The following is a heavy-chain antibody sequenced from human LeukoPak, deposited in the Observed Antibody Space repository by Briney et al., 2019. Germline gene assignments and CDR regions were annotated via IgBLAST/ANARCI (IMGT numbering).Heavy chain of an antibody. J-gene: IGHJ4*02. CDR1: GGSISSYY. CDR3: ARQLGSSGWPFDY. D-gene: IGHD6-19*01. Sequence: PSETLSLTCTVSGGSISSYYWSWIRQPPGKGLEWIGYIYYSGGTNYNPSLKSRVTISVDTSKNQFSLKLSSVTAADTAVYYCARQLGSSGWPFDYWGQGTLVTVSS. CDR2: IYYSGGT. V-gene: IGHV4-59*08.